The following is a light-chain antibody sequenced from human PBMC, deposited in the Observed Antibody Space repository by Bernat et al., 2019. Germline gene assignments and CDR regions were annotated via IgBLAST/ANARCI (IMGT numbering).Light chain of an antibody. CDR3: QVWESNTDHFV. J-gene: IGLJ1*01. CDR2: NDN. V-gene: IGLV3-21*01. Sequence: SFVLTQPPSVSVASAQTATITCDGNNIGSKSVHWYQQKPGQAPLLVIYNDNSRPSGIPERVSGSNSGDTATLTITRVEAGDEADYYCQVWESNTDHFVFGSGTKVTVL. CDR1: NIGSKS.